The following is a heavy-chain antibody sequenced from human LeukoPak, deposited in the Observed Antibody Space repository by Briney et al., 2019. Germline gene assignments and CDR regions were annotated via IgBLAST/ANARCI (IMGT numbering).Heavy chain of an antibody. D-gene: IGHD5-18*01. CDR2: ISASGGST. Sequence: GGSLRLSCAASGFTFSSSSMNWVRQAPGKGLEWVSTISASGGSTYYADSVTGRFTISRDNSKNTLYLQMNSLRAEDTAVYYCAKTRGYSYGSFDYWGQGTLVTVSS. CDR3: AKTRGYSYGSFDY. J-gene: IGHJ4*02. CDR1: GFTFSSSS. V-gene: IGHV3-23*01.